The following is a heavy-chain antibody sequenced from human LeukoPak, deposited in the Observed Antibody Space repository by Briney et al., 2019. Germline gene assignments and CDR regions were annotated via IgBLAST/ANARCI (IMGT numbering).Heavy chain of an antibody. J-gene: IGHJ3*02. CDR1: GFTFSSYS. Sequence: KSGGSLRLSCAASGFTFSSYSMNWVRQAPGKGLGWVSSISSSSYIYYADSVKGRFTISRDNAKNSLYLQMNSLRAEDTAVYYCARLSYREGYAFDIWGQGTMVTVSS. D-gene: IGHD3-16*02. V-gene: IGHV3-21*01. CDR3: ARLSYREGYAFDI. CDR2: ISSSSYI.